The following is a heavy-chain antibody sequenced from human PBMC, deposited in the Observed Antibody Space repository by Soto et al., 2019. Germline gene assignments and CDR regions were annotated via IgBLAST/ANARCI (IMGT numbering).Heavy chain of an antibody. J-gene: IGHJ6*02. CDR3: ARNSGSYYERLYYYYGMDV. D-gene: IGHD1-26*01. Sequence: SVKVSCKASGGTFSSYAISWVRQAPGQGLEWMGGIIPIFGTADYAQKFQGRVTITADESTSTAYMELSSLRSEDTAVYYCARNSGSYYERLYYYYGMDVWGQGTTVTVSS. CDR1: GGTFSSYA. V-gene: IGHV1-69*13. CDR2: IIPIFGTA.